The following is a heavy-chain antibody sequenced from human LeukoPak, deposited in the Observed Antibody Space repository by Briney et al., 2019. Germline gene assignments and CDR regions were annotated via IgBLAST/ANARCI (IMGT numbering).Heavy chain of an antibody. CDR2: MNPNSGNT. CDR3: AREAKASGTDY. CDR1: GYTFTSYD. Sequence: GASVKVSCKASGYTFTSYDINWVRQATGQGLEWMGWMNPNSGNTGYAQKFQGRVTITRNTSISTAYMELSSLRSEDTAVYYCAREAKASGTDYWGQGNLVTVSS. D-gene: IGHD2-2*01. J-gene: IGHJ4*02. V-gene: IGHV1-8*03.